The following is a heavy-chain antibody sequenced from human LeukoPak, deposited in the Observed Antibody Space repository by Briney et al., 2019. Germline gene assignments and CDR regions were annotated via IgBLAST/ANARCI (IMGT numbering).Heavy chain of an antibody. CDR3: AWLIRGDSSGLRPFDV. V-gene: IGHV1-18*01. CDR2: ISAYNGNT. D-gene: IGHD3-22*01. J-gene: IGHJ3*01. CDR1: GYTFTNYG. Sequence: VASVKVSCKASGYTFTNYGVSWVRQAPGQGLEWMGWISAYNGNTKYAQNLQGRVTMTTDTSTSTAYMELRSLRSDDTAVYYCAWLIRGDSSGLRPFDVWGQGTMVTVSS.